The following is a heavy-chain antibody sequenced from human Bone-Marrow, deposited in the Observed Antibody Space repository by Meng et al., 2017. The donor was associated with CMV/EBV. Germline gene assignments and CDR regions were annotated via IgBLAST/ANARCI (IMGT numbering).Heavy chain of an antibody. V-gene: IGHV4-61*02. J-gene: IGHJ5*02. CDR2: IYTSGST. CDR1: GGSISSGSYS. CDR3: ARVVIAVAGVRNINWFDP. Sequence: QVQLEEPGPGLVNPSQTLSLHCTVFGGSISSGSYSWSWIRQPAGKGLEWIGRIYTSGSTNYNPSLKSRVTISVDTSKNQFSLKLSSVTAADTAVYYCARVVIAVAGVRNINWFDPWGQGTLVTVSS. D-gene: IGHD6-19*01.